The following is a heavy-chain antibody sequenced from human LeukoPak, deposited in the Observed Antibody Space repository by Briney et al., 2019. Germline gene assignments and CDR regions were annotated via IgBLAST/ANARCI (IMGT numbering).Heavy chain of an antibody. J-gene: IGHJ6*03. D-gene: IGHD3-22*01. CDR3: ARSNYYDSSGYLYYYYYYMDV. CDR1: GGSISTNF. V-gene: IGHV4-59*01. Sequence: KPSETLSLTCTVSGGSISTNFWSWIRQPPGKGLEWIGYIRYSGNTNYNPSLRSRVTISVDTSKNQFSLKLSSVTAADTAVYYCARSNYYDSSGYLYYYYYYMDVWGKGTTVTVSS. CDR2: IRYSGNT.